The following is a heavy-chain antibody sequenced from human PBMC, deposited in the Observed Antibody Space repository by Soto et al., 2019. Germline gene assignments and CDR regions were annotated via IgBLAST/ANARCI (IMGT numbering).Heavy chain of an antibody. D-gene: IGHD2-2*01. CDR3: ARAGIVVVPAAMPKHLYYYYMDV. J-gene: IGHJ6*03. CDR2: MNPNSGNT. V-gene: IGHV1-8*01. CDR1: GYTFTSYD. Sequence: GASVKVSCKASGYTFTSYDINWVRQATGQGLEWMGWMNPNSGNTGYAQKFQGRVTMTRNTSISTAYMELSSLRSEDTAVYYCARAGIVVVPAAMPKHLYYYYMDVWGKGTTVTVSS.